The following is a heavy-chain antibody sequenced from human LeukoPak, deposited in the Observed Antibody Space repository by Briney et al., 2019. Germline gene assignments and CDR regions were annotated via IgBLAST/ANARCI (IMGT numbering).Heavy chain of an antibody. CDR2: IFHNGKA. CDR3: AKYSSGYYYGLN. CDR1: GGSITINGYY. D-gene: IGHD3-22*01. Sequence: SETLSLTCTVSGGSITINGYYWTWIRRHPRKGLEWIGYIFHNGKAYYNPSLKSRATISVDTSMNQFSLSLRSVTAADTAFYYCAKYSSGYYYGLNWGQGALVTVAS. V-gene: IGHV4-31*03. J-gene: IGHJ4*02.